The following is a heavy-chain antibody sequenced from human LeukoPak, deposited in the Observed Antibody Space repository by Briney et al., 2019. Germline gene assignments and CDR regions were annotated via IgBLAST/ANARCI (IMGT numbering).Heavy chain of an antibody. CDR3: ARGTYWFDP. Sequence: SETLSLTCTVSGGSISTYHWSWIRQPRGKRLEWIGYINYSGSTNYNPSLKSRVTLSVDTSKNQFSLKVNSVTAADTAMYYCARGTYWFDPWGQGTLVTVSS. CDR2: INYSGST. J-gene: IGHJ5*02. D-gene: IGHD3-10*01. CDR1: GGSISTYH. V-gene: IGHV4-59*01.